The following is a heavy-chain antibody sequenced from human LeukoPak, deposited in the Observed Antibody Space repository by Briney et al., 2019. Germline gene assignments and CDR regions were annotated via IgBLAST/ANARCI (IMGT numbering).Heavy chain of an antibody. CDR2: ISAYNGNT. V-gene: IGHV1-18*01. Sequence: ASVKVSCKASGYTFTNYGVSWVRQAPGQGLEWMGWISAYNGNTNYAQKLQGRVTMTTDTSTSTAYMELRSLRSDDTAVYYCARYRGADIAAYYYYYYMDVWGKGTTVTVSS. J-gene: IGHJ6*03. CDR3: ARYRGADIAAYYYYYYMDV. CDR1: GYTFTNYG. D-gene: IGHD5-12*01.